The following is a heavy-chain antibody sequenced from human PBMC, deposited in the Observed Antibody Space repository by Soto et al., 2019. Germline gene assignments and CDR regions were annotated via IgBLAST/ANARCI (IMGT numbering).Heavy chain of an antibody. CDR2: ISGSGGST. J-gene: IGHJ4*02. V-gene: IGHV3-23*01. CDR1: GFTFSSYA. CDR3: AKVRAQVDY. Sequence: GGSLRLCCAASGFTFSSYAMSWVRQAPGKGLEWVSAISGSGGSTYYADSVKGRFTISRDNAKNTLYLQMNSLRVEDTAVYYCAKVRAQVDYWGQGTLVTVSS.